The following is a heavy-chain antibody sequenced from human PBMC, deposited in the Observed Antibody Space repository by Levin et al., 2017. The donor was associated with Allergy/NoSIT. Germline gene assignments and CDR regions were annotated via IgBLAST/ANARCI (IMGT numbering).Heavy chain of an antibody. V-gene: IGHV1-18*01. Sequence: GESPKISCKASGYTFFNYGISWVRQAPGQGLEWMGWITSNNGNTNYGQKFQGRVSMTTNTSTSTVYMELRSLRFDDTAVYYCARGKYYDSDGYVFFDYWGQGTLVTVSS. CDR1: GYTFFNYG. CDR3: ARGKYYDSDGYVFFDY. J-gene: IGHJ4*02. CDR2: ITSNNGNT. D-gene: IGHD3-22*01.